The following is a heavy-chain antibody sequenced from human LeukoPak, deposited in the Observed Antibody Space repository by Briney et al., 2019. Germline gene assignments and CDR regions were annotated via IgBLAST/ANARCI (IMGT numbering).Heavy chain of an antibody. V-gene: IGHV3-13*04. Sequence: PGGSLRLSCAASGFTFSTYDMHWVRQAAGKDLEWVSGIGKSGDTYYAASVKGRFTTSRENAKRSVYLQMNDLRAGDTAVYYCARGALGFDYWGQGTLVTVSS. CDR1: GFTFSTYD. CDR2: IGKSGDT. J-gene: IGHJ4*02. CDR3: ARGALGFDY.